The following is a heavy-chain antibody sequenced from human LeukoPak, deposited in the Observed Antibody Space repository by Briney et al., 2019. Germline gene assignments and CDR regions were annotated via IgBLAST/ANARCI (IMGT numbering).Heavy chain of an antibody. CDR2: IKSKTDGGTT. D-gene: IGHD3-22*01. J-gene: IGHJ4*02. CDR1: GFTFSNAW. Sequence: PGGSLRLSCAASGFTFSNAWMSWVRQAPGKGLEWVGRIKSKTDGGTTDYAAPVKGRFTISRGDSKNTLYLQMNSLKTEDTAVYYCTTVRRADSSGYYQFDYWGQGTLVTVSS. CDR3: TTVRRADSSGYYQFDY. V-gene: IGHV3-15*01.